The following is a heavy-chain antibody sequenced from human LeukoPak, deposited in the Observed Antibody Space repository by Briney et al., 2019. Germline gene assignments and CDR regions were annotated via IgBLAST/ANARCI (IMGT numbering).Heavy chain of an antibody. CDR2: IYPTDSDA. Sequence: GESLKTSWNGSGYGFHNYWIGWVRQMPGKGLEWLGIIYPTDSDARYNPSFEGQVTLSADKSISTAYLQWSSLKASDTAMYYCARSSGSCWSFLDYWGQGTLVTVSS. D-gene: IGHD6-19*01. CDR1: GYGFHNYW. CDR3: ARSSGSCWSFLDY. J-gene: IGHJ4*02. V-gene: IGHV5-51*01.